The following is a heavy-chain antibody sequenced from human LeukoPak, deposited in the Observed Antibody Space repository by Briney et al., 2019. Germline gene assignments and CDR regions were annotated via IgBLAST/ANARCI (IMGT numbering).Heavy chain of an antibody. CDR3: ARGWINYDSYYYYMDV. CDR1: GGSFSGYY. CDR2: INHSGST. Sequence: PSETLSLTRAVYGGSFSGYYWRWMRQPPARGLEGIGEINHSGSTNYNPSLKSRVTISVDTSNNQFSLKLSSVTAADTAVYYCARGWINYDSYYYYMDVWGKGTTVTVSS. V-gene: IGHV4-34*01. J-gene: IGHJ6*03. D-gene: IGHD3-22*01.